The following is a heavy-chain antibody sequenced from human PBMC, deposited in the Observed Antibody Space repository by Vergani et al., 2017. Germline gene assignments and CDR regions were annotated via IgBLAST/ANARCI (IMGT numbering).Heavy chain of an antibody. CDR2: ISGSGGST. Sequence: EVQLLESGGGLVQPGGSLRLSCAASGFTFSSYAMSWVRQAPGKGLEWVSAISGSGGSTYYADSVKGRFTIARDNPKNSLYLQMNSLRAEDTAVYYCAKGGRSVVGPAASYWGQGTLVTVSS. D-gene: IGHD2-2*01. V-gene: IGHV3-23*01. CDR3: AKGGRSVVGPAASY. CDR1: GFTFSSYA. J-gene: IGHJ4*02.